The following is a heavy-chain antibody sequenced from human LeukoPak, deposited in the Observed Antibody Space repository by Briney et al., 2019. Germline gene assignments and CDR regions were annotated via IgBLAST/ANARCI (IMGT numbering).Heavy chain of an antibody. Sequence: PSETLSLTCAVSGGSMSSGGYSWSWIRQPPGKGLQFIGYIYHSGTTYYDPSLRSRLTISVDRAENQLSLTLTSVTAADTAIYYCAKMSSASNWFDPWGQGILVTVSS. CDR1: GGSMSSGGYS. CDR3: AKMSSASNWFDP. D-gene: IGHD6-19*01. J-gene: IGHJ5*02. V-gene: IGHV4-30-2*01. CDR2: IYHSGTT.